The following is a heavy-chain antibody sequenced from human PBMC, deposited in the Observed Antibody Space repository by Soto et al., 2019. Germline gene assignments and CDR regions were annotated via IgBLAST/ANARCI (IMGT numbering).Heavy chain of an antibody. Sequence: QVQLVESGGGVVQPGRSLRLSCAASGFTFSSYAMHWVRQAPGKGLEWVAVISYDGSNKHYADSVKGRFTIFRDNSKNTLYLQTNSLRAEDTAVYYCARDWGCGWPAPSGYWGQGALVTVSS. CDR3: ARDWGCGWPAPSGY. CDR1: GFTFSSYA. V-gene: IGHV3-30-3*01. D-gene: IGHD6-19*01. J-gene: IGHJ4*02. CDR2: ISYDGSNK.